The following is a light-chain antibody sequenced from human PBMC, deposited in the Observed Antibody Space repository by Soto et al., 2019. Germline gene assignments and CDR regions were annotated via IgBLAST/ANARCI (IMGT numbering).Light chain of an antibody. CDR3: QQRSNWPLFT. Sequence: EIVLTQSPATLSLSPGERATLSCRASQSVSSYLAWYQQKPGQAPRLLIYDASNRATGIPARFSGSGSGTVFTLTISSLEPEDFAVYYCQQRSNWPLFTFGPGTKVDIK. CDR2: DAS. V-gene: IGKV3-11*01. CDR1: QSVSSY. J-gene: IGKJ3*01.